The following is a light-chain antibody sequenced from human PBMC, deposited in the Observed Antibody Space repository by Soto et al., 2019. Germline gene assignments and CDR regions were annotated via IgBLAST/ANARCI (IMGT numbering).Light chain of an antibody. CDR2: DAS. V-gene: IGKV3-15*01. J-gene: IGKJ5*01. Sequence: EIGLTQSPAILSVSTGERATLSCRASQSISRSLAWYQQKPGQAPRLLISDASTRATGIPARFSGSGSGTEFTLTISSLQSEDFAVYYCQQYNNWPPITFGQGTRLEIK. CDR3: QQYNNWPPIT. CDR1: QSISRS.